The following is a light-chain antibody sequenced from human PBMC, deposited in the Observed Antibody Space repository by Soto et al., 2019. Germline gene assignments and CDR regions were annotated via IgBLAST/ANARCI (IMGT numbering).Light chain of an antibody. J-gene: IGKJ4*01. CDR1: QSVSSSY. V-gene: IGKV3-20*01. CDR3: QQYGSSRLT. CDR2: GAS. Sequence: EIVLTQSPGTLSLSPGERATLSCRASQSVSSSYLAWYQQKPGQAPRLLIYGASNRATGIPDRFSGSGSGTDFTLTISRLEPEDFSVYYCQQYGSSRLTFGGGTKADIK.